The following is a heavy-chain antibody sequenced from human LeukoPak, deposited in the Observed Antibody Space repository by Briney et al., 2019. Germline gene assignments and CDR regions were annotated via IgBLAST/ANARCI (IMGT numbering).Heavy chain of an antibody. J-gene: IGHJ6*03. CDR3: ARSQDGAGSYFYYFYIDV. D-gene: IGHD3-10*01. Sequence: PGGSLRLSCAASGSTVSSNYMSWVRQAPGKGLEWVSIFYRGGSTYYADSVKGRFTVSRDNSKNILYLQMNSLRVEDTAVYYCARSQDGAGSYFYYFYIDVWGKGTTV. CDR2: FYRGGST. V-gene: IGHV3-66*01. CDR1: GSTVSSNY.